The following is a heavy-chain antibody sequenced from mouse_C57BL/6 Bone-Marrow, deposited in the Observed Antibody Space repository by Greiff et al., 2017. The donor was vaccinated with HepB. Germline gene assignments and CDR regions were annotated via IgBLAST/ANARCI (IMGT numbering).Heavy chain of an antibody. J-gene: IGHJ1*03. CDR3: AREHWYFDV. V-gene: IGHV3-1*01. Sequence: EVQLQQSGPGMVKPSQSLSLTCTVTGYSITSGYDWHWIRHFPGNKLEWMGYISYSGSTNYNPSLKSRISITHDTSKNHFFLKLNSVTTEDTATYYCAREHWYFDVWGTGTTVTVSS. CDR2: ISYSGST. CDR1: GYSITSGYD.